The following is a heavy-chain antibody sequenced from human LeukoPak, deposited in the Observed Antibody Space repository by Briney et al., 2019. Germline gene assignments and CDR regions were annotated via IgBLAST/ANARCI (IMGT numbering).Heavy chain of an antibody. J-gene: IGHJ3*02. D-gene: IGHD2-8*01. CDR3: ASYRGGYCTNRVCWAGSFDI. CDR2: IKSDGSST. CDR1: GFPFSSYW. Sequence: GGSLSLSCAASGFPFSSYWMHWVRRSPGRGLVWVSRIKSDGSSTSYADSVRGRFTLSRDNAKNTLYLQMHSLRAEDTPVYYCASYRGGYCTNRVCWAGSFDIWGQGTMVTVSS. V-gene: IGHV3-74*01.